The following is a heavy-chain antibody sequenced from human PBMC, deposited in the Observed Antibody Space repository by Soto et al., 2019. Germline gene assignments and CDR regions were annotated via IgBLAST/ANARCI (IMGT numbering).Heavy chain of an antibody. V-gene: IGHV3-48*02. J-gene: IGHJ4*02. CDR2: ISTSGATR. Sequence: EVQLVESGGGLVQPGGSLRLSCVASGFTFSTDVMNWVRQAPGKGLEWVAHISTSGATRYYADSVKGRFTISRDNAKTSLYLQMDSLRNDDTAVYYCARFFGSGFDYWGQGTLVTVSS. D-gene: IGHD6-19*01. CDR3: ARFFGSGFDY. CDR1: GFTFSTDV.